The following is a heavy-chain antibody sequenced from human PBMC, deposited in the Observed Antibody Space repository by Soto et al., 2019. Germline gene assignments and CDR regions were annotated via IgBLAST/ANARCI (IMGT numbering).Heavy chain of an antibody. J-gene: IGHJ6*02. CDR2: TYYRSKWYN. CDR1: GDSVSSNSAA. Sequence: SQTLSLTCAISGDSVSSNSAAWNWTRQSPSRGLEWLGRTYYRSKWYNDYAVSVKSRITINPDTSKNQFSLQLNSVTPEDTAVYYCARVVAVVRYYYYGMDVWGQGTTVTVSS. D-gene: IGHD6-19*01. CDR3: ARVVAVVRYYYYGMDV. V-gene: IGHV6-1*01.